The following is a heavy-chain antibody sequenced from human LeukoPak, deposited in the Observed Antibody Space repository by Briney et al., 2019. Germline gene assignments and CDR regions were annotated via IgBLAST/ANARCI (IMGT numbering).Heavy chain of an antibody. CDR1: GYTFAGYY. V-gene: IGHV1-2*02. J-gene: IGHJ5*02. Sequence: ASVTVSCKASGYTFAGYYMHWVRQAPGQGLEWMGWINPNSGGTIYAQTFPGRVTMTRDTSISTAYMELSRLRSDDAAVYYCARGGDSTSWYGWFDPWGQGTLVTVSS. CDR3: ARGGDSTSWYGWFDP. D-gene: IGHD6-13*01. CDR2: INPNSGGT.